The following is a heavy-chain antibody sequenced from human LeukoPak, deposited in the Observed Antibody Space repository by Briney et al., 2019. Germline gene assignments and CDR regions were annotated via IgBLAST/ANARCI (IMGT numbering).Heavy chain of an antibody. D-gene: IGHD4-17*01. J-gene: IGHJ5*02. CDR3: ARFDYGINWFDP. CDR2: IYYSGST. V-gene: IGHV4-59*01. Sequence: KPSETLSLTCTVSGGSISSYYWSWIRQPPGKGLEWIGYIYYSGSTNYNPSLKSRVTISVDTSKNQFSLKLSSVTAADTAVYYCARFDYGINWFDPWGQGTLVTVSS. CDR1: GGSISSYY.